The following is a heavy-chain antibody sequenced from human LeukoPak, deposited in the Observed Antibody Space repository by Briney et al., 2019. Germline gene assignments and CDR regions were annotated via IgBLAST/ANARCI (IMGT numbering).Heavy chain of an antibody. CDR2: ISSSSSYV. CDR1: GFTFSSYS. CDR3: ARMGVSSGWY. V-gene: IGHV3-21*01. Sequence: RGSLRLSCAASGFTFSSYSMNWVRQAPGKGLEWVSSISSSSSYVYYADSVKGRFTISRDNAKNSLYLQMNSLRAEDTAVYYCARMGVSSGWYWGQGTLVTVSS. D-gene: IGHD6-19*01. J-gene: IGHJ4*02.